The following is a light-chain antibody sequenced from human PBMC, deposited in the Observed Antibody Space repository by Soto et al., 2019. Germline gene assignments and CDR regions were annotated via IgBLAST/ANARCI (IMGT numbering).Light chain of an antibody. CDR2: EVS. J-gene: IGLJ1*01. CDR3: NSYTSKSTGV. CDR1: SSDVGGYNY. V-gene: IGLV2-14*01. Sequence: QSALTQPASVSGSPGQSITISCTGTSSDVGGYNYVSWYQQHPGKAPKLIIYEVSNRPSGVSNRFSGSKSGNTASLTISGLQAEDEADYYCNSYTSKSTGVFGNGTQLTVL.